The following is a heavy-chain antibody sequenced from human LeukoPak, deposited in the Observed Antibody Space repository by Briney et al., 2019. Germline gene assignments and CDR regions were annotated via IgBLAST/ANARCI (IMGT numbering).Heavy chain of an antibody. V-gene: IGHV3-21*01. CDR2: LSSSSTYV. D-gene: IGHD2-15*01. Sequence: GGSLRLSCAASGFTFSAYSMNWVRQAPGKGLEWVSSLSSSSTYVYYADSVKGRFTISRDNAKNSLYLQMNSLRAEDTAVYYCATVRCSGGSCFYSFDHWGQGSLVTVSS. CDR3: ATVRCSGGSCFYSFDH. CDR1: GFTFSAYS. J-gene: IGHJ4*02.